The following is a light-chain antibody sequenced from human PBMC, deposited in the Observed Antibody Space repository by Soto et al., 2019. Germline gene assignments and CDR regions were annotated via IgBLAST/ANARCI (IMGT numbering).Light chain of an antibody. J-gene: IGKJ4*01. V-gene: IGKV4-1*01. CDR1: RTVLYSDNKNY. CDR2: WAS. CDR3: QQYYTKPLT. Sequence: DIVMTQSPDSLAVSLGERATINCKSSRTVLYSDNKNYLAWYQQKPGQPPRLLINWASTRESGVADRFSGSGSGTDFTLAISSLQAADAAVYYCQQYYTKPLTVGGGTKVEIK.